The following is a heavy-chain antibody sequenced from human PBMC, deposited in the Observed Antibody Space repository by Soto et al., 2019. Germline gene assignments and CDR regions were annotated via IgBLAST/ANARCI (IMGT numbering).Heavy chain of an antibody. D-gene: IGHD6-13*01. CDR1: GYTLTELS. CDR3: ATAGTVYYYYGMDV. Sequence: ASVKVSCKVSGYTLTELSMHWVRQAPGKGLEWMGGFDPEDGETIYAQKFQGRVTMTEDTSTDTAYMELSSLRSEDTAVYYCATAGTVYYYYGMDVWGQGTTVTVSS. V-gene: IGHV1-24*01. CDR2: FDPEDGET. J-gene: IGHJ6*02.